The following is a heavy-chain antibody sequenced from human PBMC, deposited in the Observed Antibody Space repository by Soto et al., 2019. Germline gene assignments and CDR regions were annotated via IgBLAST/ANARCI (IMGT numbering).Heavy chain of an antibody. V-gene: IGHV4-4*02. CDR3: ARDPSHEYGGNPDAYDI. Sequence: SETLSLTCAVSGGSLSSSNWWTWVRQPPGGGLEWIGEVHHGGSTNYNPSLNSRVTIPVDKSKNQFSLRLRSVTAADTAVYYCARDPSHEYGGNPDAYDIWGQGTMVTVS. CDR1: GGSLSSSNW. D-gene: IGHD4-17*01. J-gene: IGHJ3*02. CDR2: VHHGGST.